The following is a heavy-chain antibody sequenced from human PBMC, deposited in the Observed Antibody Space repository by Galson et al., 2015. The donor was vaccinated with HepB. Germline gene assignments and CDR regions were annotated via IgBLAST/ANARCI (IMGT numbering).Heavy chain of an antibody. CDR3: ARGGIAAAGIRSWFDP. J-gene: IGHJ5*02. CDR1: GYTFTSYD. V-gene: IGHV1-8*01. D-gene: IGHD6-13*01. CDR2: MNPNSGNT. Sequence: SVKVSCKASGYTFTSYDINWVRQATGQGLEWMGWMNPNSGNTGYAQKFQGSVTMTRNTSISTAYMELSSLRSVDTAVYYCARGGIAAAGIRSWFDPWGQGTLVTVSS.